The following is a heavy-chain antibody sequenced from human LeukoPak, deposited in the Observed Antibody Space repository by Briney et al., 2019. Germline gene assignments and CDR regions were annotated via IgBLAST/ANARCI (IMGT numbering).Heavy chain of an antibody. Sequence: PGGSLRLSCAASGFTFSSYSMNWVRQAPGKGLEWFSSISSSSSYIYYADSVKGRFTISRDNAKNSLYLQMNSLRAEDTAVYYCARAFGIAVAGQPPPYWGQGTLVTVSS. V-gene: IGHV3-21*01. D-gene: IGHD6-19*01. J-gene: IGHJ4*02. CDR3: ARAFGIAVAGQPPPY. CDR1: GFTFSSYS. CDR2: ISSSSSYI.